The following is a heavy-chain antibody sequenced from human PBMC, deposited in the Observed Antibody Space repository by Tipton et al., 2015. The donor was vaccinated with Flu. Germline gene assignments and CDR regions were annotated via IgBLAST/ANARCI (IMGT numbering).Heavy chain of an antibody. CDR2: IWYDGSNK. Sequence: SLRLSCAASGFTFSSYGMHWVRQAPGKGLEWVAVIWYDGSNKYYADSVKGRFTISRDNSKNTLYLQMNSLRAEDTAVYYCASGVYSSGWYPFFDYWGQGTLVTVSS. V-gene: IGHV3-33*01. CDR3: ASGVYSSGWYPFFDY. J-gene: IGHJ4*02. D-gene: IGHD6-19*01. CDR1: GFTFSSYG.